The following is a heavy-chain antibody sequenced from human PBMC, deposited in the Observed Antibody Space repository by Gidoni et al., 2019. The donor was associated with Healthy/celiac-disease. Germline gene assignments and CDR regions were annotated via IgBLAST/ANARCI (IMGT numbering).Heavy chain of an antibody. V-gene: IGHV3-30-3*01. D-gene: IGHD6-13*01. CDR1: GFTFSSHA. CDR3: ARARGAAAGTYQLGYFDY. Sequence: QVQLVESGGGVVQPGRSLRLSCAASGFTFSSHAMHWVRQAPGKGMEWVAVISYDGSNKYYADSVKGRFTISRDNSKTTLYLQMNSLRAEDTAVYYCARARGAAAGTYQLGYFDYWGQGTLVTVSS. J-gene: IGHJ4*02. CDR2: ISYDGSNK.